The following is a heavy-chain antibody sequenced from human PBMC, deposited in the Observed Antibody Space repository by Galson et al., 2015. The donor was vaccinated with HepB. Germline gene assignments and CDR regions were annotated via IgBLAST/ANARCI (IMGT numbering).Heavy chain of an antibody. Sequence: SVKVSCKASGYTFSGYYMYWVRQAPGQGLEWMGWINPNSGGTNYAQKFQGRVTMTRDTSISTAYMELSRLRSDDTAVYYCARNDYGDYAGSPPDYWGQGTLVTVSS. V-gene: IGHV1-2*02. CDR1: GYTFSGYY. CDR3: ARNDYGDYAGSPPDY. J-gene: IGHJ4*02. CDR2: INPNSGGT. D-gene: IGHD4-17*01.